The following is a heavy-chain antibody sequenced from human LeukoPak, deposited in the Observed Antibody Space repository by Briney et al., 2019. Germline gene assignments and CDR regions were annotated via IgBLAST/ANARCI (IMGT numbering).Heavy chain of an antibody. D-gene: IGHD5-18*01. V-gene: IGHV3-74*01. J-gene: IGHJ4*02. CDR1: GNYW. CDR3: ASGYSYGFDY. Sequence: GGSLRLSCAASGNYWMHWVRQAPGKGLLWVSHINSDGGWTSYADSVKGRFTISRDNSKNTLYLQMNSLRAEDTAVYYCASGYSYGFDYWGQGTLVTVSS. CDR2: INSDGGWT.